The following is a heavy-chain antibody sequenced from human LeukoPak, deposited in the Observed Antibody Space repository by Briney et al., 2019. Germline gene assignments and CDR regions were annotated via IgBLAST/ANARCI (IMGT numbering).Heavy chain of an antibody. Sequence: PGGSLRLSCAASGFTFSSYSMNWVRQAPGKGLEWVSSISSSSSYIYYADSVKGRFTISRDNAKNSLYLQMNSLRAEDTAVYCCAREGRDIVVVVAATPGAFDIWGQGTMVTVSS. CDR1: GFTFSSYS. J-gene: IGHJ3*02. D-gene: IGHD2-15*01. CDR2: ISSSSSYI. V-gene: IGHV3-21*01. CDR3: AREGRDIVVVVAATPGAFDI.